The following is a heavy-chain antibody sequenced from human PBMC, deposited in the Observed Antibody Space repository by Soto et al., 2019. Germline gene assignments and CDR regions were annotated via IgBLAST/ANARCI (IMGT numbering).Heavy chain of an antibody. CDR3: GSPGHVDY. J-gene: IGHJ4*02. CDR2: INQSGNT. Sequence: QVQLQQWGAGLLKTSETLSLTCAVYGGSFSGYYWSWIRQPPGKGLGWIGEINQSGNTKYNPSLKSRVTISVDTSKKQFSLKLNSVTAADTAVYYCGSPGHVDYWGQGTLVTVS. CDR1: GGSFSGYY. V-gene: IGHV4-34*01.